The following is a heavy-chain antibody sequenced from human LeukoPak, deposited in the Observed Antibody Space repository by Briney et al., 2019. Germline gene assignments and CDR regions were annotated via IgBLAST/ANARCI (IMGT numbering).Heavy chain of an antibody. J-gene: IGHJ3*02. CDR1: GFTFSSYG. D-gene: IGHD1-26*01. Sequence: GSLRLSCAASGFTFSSYGMHWVRQAPGEGLEWVAVISYDGSDKYYADSVKGRFTISRDNSKNTLYLQMNSLRAEDTAVYYCARELAGGAFDIWGQGTMVTVSS. V-gene: IGHV3-30*03. CDR3: ARELAGGAFDI. CDR2: ISYDGSDK.